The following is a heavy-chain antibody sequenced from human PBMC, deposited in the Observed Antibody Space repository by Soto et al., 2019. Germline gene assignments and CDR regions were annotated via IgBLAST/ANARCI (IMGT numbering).Heavy chain of an antibody. J-gene: IGHJ4*02. CDR2: IVPMINKV. CDR3: ALRTGNWNPLAD. V-gene: IGHV1-69*02. D-gene: IGHD1-1*01. CDR1: GGTTSSYT. Sequence: QVQLVQPGAEVEKPGSSVKVSCKASGGTTSSYTISWVRQSPGQGLEWMVNIVPMINKVDYAQKFQGRVTITADKSTRTVYMELSSLKSEDTAVYFCALRTGNWNPLADWGQGTLVTVSS.